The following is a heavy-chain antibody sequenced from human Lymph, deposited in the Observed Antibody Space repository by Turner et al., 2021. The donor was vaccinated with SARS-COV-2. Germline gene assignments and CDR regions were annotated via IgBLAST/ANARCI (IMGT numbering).Heavy chain of an antibody. Sequence: EVQLVESGGGLVKPGGSLRLSCAASGFTFSTYSMNWVPQAPGKGLEWISSISSSSSYIYYADSVKGRFTISRDDAKNSLYLQMNSLRAEDTAVYYCARDIPTTADYFDYWGQGTLVTVSS. CDR2: ISSSSSYI. D-gene: IGHD4-17*01. J-gene: IGHJ4*02. CDR3: ARDIPTTADYFDY. V-gene: IGHV3-21*01. CDR1: GFTFSTYS.